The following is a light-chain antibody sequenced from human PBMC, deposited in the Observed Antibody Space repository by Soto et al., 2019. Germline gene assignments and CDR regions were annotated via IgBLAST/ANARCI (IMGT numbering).Light chain of an antibody. CDR3: QQNYSTPYT. J-gene: IGKJ2*01. CDR2: AAS. V-gene: IGKV1-39*01. CDR1: QSISSY. Sequence: DIQMTQSPSSLSASVGDRVTITCRASQSISSYLNWYQQKPGKAPKLLIYAASSLQSGVPSRFSGSGSGTDFTLTISSLQPEDVATDYCQQNYSTPYTFGQGTKLEIK.